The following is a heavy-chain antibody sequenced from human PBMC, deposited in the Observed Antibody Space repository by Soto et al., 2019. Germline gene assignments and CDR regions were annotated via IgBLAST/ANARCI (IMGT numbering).Heavy chain of an antibody. J-gene: IGHJ6*02. V-gene: IGHV3-74*01. D-gene: IGHD1-7*01. Sequence: GGSLRLSCAASGFDFSTYWMHWVRQAPGKGLEWVSRIDDDGSSTRYADSVKGRFTISRDNAKNIVYLEMTSLRTEDTAVYFCARRLELPLGASLYYYGMDVWGQGTTVTVSS. CDR3: ARRLELPLGASLYYYGMDV. CDR1: GFDFSTYW. CDR2: IDDDGSST.